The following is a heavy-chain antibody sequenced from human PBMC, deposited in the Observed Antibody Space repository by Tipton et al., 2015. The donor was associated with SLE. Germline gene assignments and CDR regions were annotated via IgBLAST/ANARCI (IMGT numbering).Heavy chain of an antibody. CDR1: GGSFSGYY. D-gene: IGHD5-12*01. J-gene: IGHJ5*02. CDR2: IDYSGST. Sequence: TLSLTCAVYGGSFSGYYWSWIRQPPGKGLEWIGYIDYSGSTYYNPSLKSRVTISVDTSKNQFSLKLSSVTAADTAVYYCARGGYDSWFDPWGQGTLVTVSS. V-gene: IGHV4-30-4*01. CDR3: ARGGYDSWFDP.